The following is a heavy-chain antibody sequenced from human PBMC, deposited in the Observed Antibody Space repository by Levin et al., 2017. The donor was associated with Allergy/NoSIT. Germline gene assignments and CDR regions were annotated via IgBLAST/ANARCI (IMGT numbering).Heavy chain of an antibody. V-gene: IGHV3-23*01. CDR1: GFTIGSYG. J-gene: IGHJ4*02. CDR2: ISGGGSST. CDR3: AKGTVLMKSGGNPYYFDY. D-gene: IGHD2-8*01. Sequence: GESLKISCAASGFTIGSYGMNWVRQAPGKGLEWVSAISGGGSSTYFADSVKGRFTLSRDTSNNTVYLQMNTLRAEDTAVYYCAKGTVLMKSGGNPYYFDYWGQGTLVTVSS.